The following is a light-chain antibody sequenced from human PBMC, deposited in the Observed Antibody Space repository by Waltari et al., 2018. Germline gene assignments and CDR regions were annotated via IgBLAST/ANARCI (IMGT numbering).Light chain of an antibody. CDR3: AAWDDSLNGPI. CDR2: SNN. J-gene: IGLJ2*01. Sequence: QSVLTQPPSASGTPGQRVTISCSGSSSNIGGNPVSWYQQLPGTAPQLLIYSNNQRPSGVPDRFSGSKSGTSASLAISGLQSEDEADYSCAAWDDSLNGPIFGGGTKVTVL. CDR1: SSNIGGNP. V-gene: IGLV1-44*01.